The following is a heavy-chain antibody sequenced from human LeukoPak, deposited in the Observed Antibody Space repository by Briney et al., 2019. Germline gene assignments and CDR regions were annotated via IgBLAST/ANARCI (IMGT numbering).Heavy chain of an antibody. J-gene: IGHJ4*02. CDR3: TTGPHPYILRYFDWLPQYFDY. CDR2: IYIDGST. D-gene: IGHD3-9*01. V-gene: IGHV3-66*01. Sequence: PGGSLRLSCAASGFTVRSDCMSWVRQPPGKGLEWVSVIYIDGSTYFADSVKGRFTISTDNSKNTLYLQMNSLKTEDTAVYYCTTGPHPYILRYFDWLPQYFDYWGQGTLVTVSS. CDR1: GFTVRSDC.